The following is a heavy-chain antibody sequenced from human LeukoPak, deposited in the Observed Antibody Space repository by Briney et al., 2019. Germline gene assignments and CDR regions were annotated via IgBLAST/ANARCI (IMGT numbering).Heavy chain of an antibody. Sequence: GGSLRLSCVASGFIFNKHAMSWVRQAPGKGLEWVSGLSGSGSSTDYADSVKGRFTVSRDNSKNTLFLQMNSLRAEDTAIYYCAKDGSIQGYCSGGSCYSEYFQHWGQGTLVTVSS. CDR3: AKDGSIQGYCSGGSCYSEYFQH. CDR1: GFIFNKHA. J-gene: IGHJ1*01. D-gene: IGHD2-15*01. CDR2: LSGSGSST. V-gene: IGHV3-23*01.